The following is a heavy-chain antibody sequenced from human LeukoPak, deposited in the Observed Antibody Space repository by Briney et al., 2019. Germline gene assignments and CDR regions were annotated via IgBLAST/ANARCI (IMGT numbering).Heavy chain of an antibody. CDR2: ISYDGSNK. CDR3: ARDPGHCSGGSCYSILDY. CDR1: GFTFSSYG. D-gene: IGHD2-15*01. Sequence: GGSLRLSCAASGFTFSSYGMHWVRQAPGKGLEGVAVISYDGSNKYYADSVKGRFTISRDNSKNTLYLQMNSLRPEDTAVYYCARDPGHCSGGSCYSILDYWGQGTLVTVSS. V-gene: IGHV3-30*03. J-gene: IGHJ4*02.